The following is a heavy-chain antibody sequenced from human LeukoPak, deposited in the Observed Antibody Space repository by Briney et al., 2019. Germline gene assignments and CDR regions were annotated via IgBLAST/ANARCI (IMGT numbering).Heavy chain of an antibody. CDR2: ISSDGSSK. CDR3: AKGSGGSCYSSGDV. Sequence: GGSLRLSYAASGFTFSNYAIHWVRQAPGKGLEWVAAISSDGSSKYYAGSVRGRSTTSRDKSNNTVSLQMSSLRPEDTAVYYCAKGSGGSCYSSGDVWGQGTTVTVSS. V-gene: IGHV3-30*18. J-gene: IGHJ6*02. D-gene: IGHD2-15*01. CDR1: GFTFSNYA.